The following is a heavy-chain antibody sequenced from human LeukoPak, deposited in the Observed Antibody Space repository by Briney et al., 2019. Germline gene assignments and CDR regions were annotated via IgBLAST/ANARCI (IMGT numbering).Heavy chain of an antibody. CDR3: ARVRGGSYYVLDY. J-gene: IGHJ4*02. V-gene: IGHV4-39*07. D-gene: IGHD1-26*01. CDR2: IYYSGST. CDR1: GGSVSSSSYY. Sequence: PSETLSLTCTVSGGSVSSSSYYWGWIRQPPGKGLEWIGSIYYSGSTNYNPSLKSRVTISVDTSKNQFSLKLSSVTAADTAVYYCARVRGGSYYVLDYWGQGTLVTVSS.